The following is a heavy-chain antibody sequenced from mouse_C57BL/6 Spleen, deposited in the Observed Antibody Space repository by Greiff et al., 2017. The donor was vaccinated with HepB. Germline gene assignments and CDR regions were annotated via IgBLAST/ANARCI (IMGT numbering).Heavy chain of an antibody. D-gene: IGHD3-3*01. CDR3: TRGGDGDY. CDR2: IDPETGGT. V-gene: IGHV1-15*01. J-gene: IGHJ2*01. CDR1: GYTFTDYE. Sequence: VQLQQSGAELVRPGASVTLSCKASGYTFTDYEMHWVKQTPVHGLEWIGAIDPETGGTAYNQKFKGKAILTADKSSSTAYMDLRRLTSEDSAVYYCTRGGDGDYWGQGTTLTVSS.